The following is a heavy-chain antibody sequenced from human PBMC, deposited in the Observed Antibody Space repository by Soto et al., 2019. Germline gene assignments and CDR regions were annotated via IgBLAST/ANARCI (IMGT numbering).Heavy chain of an antibody. J-gene: IGHJ6*02. V-gene: IGHV1-69*01. D-gene: IGHD3-22*01. CDR1: GDTFSSYA. Sequence: QVQLVQSGAEVKKPGSSVKVSCKASGDTFSSYAISWVRQAPGQGLEWMGGIIPIFGTANYAQKFQGRVTITADESTSTAYMELSRLSTDDKAVYFCARDGSGYRSRGAPGDVWGQGTTVPASS. CDR3: ARDGSGYRSRGAPGDV. CDR2: IIPIFGTA.